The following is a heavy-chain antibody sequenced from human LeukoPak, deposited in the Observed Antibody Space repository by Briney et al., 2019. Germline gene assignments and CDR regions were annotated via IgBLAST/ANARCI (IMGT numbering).Heavy chain of an antibody. CDR1: GGSISSYY. CDR2: IYYSGSA. CDR3: ARQEHSSSWSPLDY. D-gene: IGHD6-13*01. Sequence: SETLSLTCTVSGGSISSYYWSWIRQPPGKGLEWIGYIYYSGSANYNPSLKSRVTISVDTSKNQFSLKLSSVTAADTAVYYCARQEHSSSWSPLDYWGQGTLVTVSS. J-gene: IGHJ4*02. V-gene: IGHV4-59*08.